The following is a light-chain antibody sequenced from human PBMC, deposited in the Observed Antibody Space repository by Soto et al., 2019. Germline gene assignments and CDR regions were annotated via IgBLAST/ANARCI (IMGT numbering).Light chain of an antibody. V-gene: IGKV3-20*01. J-gene: IGKJ5*01. CDR1: QSVSNNY. CDR3: QQYGSSAPIT. CDR2: GAS. Sequence: EIVLTQSPGTLSLSPGERATLSCRASQSVSNNYLAWYQQKPGQAPRLLIYGASIRATGIPDRFSGSGCETDFTLTISRLEPEDFALYYCQQYGSSAPITFGQGTRLEIK.